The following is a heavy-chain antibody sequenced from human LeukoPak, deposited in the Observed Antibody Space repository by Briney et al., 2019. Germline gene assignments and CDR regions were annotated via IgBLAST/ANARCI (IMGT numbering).Heavy chain of an antibody. D-gene: IGHD2-15*01. CDR1: GYTFISYG. V-gene: IGHV1-69*13. J-gene: IGHJ6*02. Sequence: SVKVSCKASGYTFISYGISWVRQAPGQGLEWMGGIIPIFGTANYAQKFQGRVTITADESTSTAYMELSSLRSEDTAVYYCARGSDCSGGSCYSNYYYGMDVWGQGTTVTVSS. CDR3: ARGSDCSGGSCYSNYYYGMDV. CDR2: IIPIFGTA.